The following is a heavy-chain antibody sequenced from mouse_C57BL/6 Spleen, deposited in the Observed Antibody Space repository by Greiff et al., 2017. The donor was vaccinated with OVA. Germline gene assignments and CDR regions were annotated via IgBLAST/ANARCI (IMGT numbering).Heavy chain of an antibody. D-gene: IGHD4-1*01. V-gene: IGHV2-4*01. J-gene: IGHJ1*03. CDR3: AKNTNWDWYFDV. Sequence: VQLKESGPGLVQPSQSLSITCTVSGFSLTSYGVHWVRQPPGKGLEWLGVIWSGGSTDYNAAFISRLSISKDNSKSQVFFKMNSLQADDTAIYYCAKNTNWDWYFDVWGTGTTVTVSS. CDR2: IWSGGST. CDR1: GFSLTSYG.